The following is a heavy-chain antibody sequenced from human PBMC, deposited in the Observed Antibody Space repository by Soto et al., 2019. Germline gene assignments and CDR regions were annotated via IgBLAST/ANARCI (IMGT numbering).Heavy chain of an antibody. V-gene: IGHV3-33*01. CDR3: VRDDDGPQNGMDV. D-gene: IGHD2-8*01. CDR2: ITKDGSSK. J-gene: IGHJ6*02. CDR1: GFTFSSYG. Sequence: QVQLVESGGGVVQPGRSLTVSCEASGFTFSSYGMHWVRQAPGKGLDWVAGITKDGSSKYYADSVKGRFTISRDNSRNILSLQMNTLRAEVTALYYCVRDDDGPQNGMDVWGQGTTVTVSS.